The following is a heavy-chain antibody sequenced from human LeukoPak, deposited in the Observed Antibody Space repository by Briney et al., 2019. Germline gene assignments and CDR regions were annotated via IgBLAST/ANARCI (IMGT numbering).Heavy chain of an antibody. CDR1: GFTFSSYT. CDR2: ITSSSSYI. J-gene: IGHJ4*02. D-gene: IGHD3-22*01. CDR3: ARHVVAVGFDY. Sequence: GGTLRLSCAASGFTFSSYTMNWVRQAPGKGLEWVSSITSSSSYIYYADSVKGRFTISRDNAKNSLYLHMNSLRAEDTAVYYCARHVVAVGFDYWGQGTLVTVSS. V-gene: IGHV3-21*01.